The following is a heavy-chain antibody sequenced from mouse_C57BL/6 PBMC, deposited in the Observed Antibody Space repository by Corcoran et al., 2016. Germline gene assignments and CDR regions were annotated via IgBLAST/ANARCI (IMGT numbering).Heavy chain of an antibody. CDR1: GYTFTDYN. D-gene: IGHD1-1*02. CDR3: ARWVGGYFDV. J-gene: IGHJ1*03. V-gene: IGHV1-18*01. CDR2: INPNNGGT. Sequence: EVQLQQSGPELVKPGASVKIPCKASGYTFTDYNMDWVKQSHGKSLEWIGDINPNNGGTIYNQKFKGKATLTVDKSSSTAYMELRSLTSEDTAVYYCARWVGGYFDVWGTGTTVTVSS.